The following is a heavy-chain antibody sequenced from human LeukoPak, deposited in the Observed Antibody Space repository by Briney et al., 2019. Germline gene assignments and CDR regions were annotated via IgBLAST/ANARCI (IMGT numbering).Heavy chain of an antibody. CDR3: AKDRVRIAAAGPDY. CDR1: GFTFSSYA. J-gene: IGHJ4*02. CDR2: ISGSGGST. Sequence: GGSLRLSCAASGFTFSSYAMSWVRQAPGKGLEWVSAISGSGGSTYYAASVRGRFTISRDNSKNTLYLQMNSLRAEDTAVYCCAKDRVRIAAAGPDYWGQGTLVTVST. D-gene: IGHD6-13*01. V-gene: IGHV3-23*01.